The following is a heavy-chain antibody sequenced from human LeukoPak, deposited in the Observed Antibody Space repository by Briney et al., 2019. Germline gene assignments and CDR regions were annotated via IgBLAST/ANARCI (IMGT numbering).Heavy chain of an antibody. CDR3: AIGNEYYFDY. Sequence: GGSLRLSCAASGFTFSSYGMHWVRQAPGKGLEWVAVISYDGSNKYYADSVKGRFTISRDNSKNTLYLQMNSLRAEDTAVYYCAIGNEYYFDYWGRGTLVTVSS. J-gene: IGHJ4*02. CDR2: ISYDGSNK. D-gene: IGHD3-10*01. CDR1: GFTFSSYG. V-gene: IGHV3-30*03.